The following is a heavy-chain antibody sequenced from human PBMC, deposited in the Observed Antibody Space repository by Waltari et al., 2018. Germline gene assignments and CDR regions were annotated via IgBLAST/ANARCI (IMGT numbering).Heavy chain of an antibody. CDR1: GGSFSGYY. Sequence: QVQLQQWGAGLLKPSETLFLTCAVYGGSFSGYYWSWIRQPPGKGLEWIGEINHSGSTNYNPSLKSRVTISVDTSKNQFSLKLSSVTAADTAVYYCASFSPGYRPPFDYWGQGTLVTVSS. J-gene: IGHJ4*02. D-gene: IGHD2-15*01. V-gene: IGHV4-34*01. CDR2: INHSGST. CDR3: ASFSPGYRPPFDY.